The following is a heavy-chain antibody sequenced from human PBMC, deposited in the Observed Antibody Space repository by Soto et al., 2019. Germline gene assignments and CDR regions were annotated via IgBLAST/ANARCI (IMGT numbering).Heavy chain of an antibody. Sequence: QVQLVESGGGLVKPGGSLRLSCAASGFTFSDYYMSWIRQAPGKGLEWVSYISSSSSYTNYADSVKVRFTISRDNAKHSPDLQMHSLRTDDSAVYYCAREEDGRYLVPEYCGMDVGVQGPTVTVSS. D-gene: IGHD3-9*01. V-gene: IGHV3-11*05. CDR1: GFTFSDYY. J-gene: IGHJ6*02. CDR2: ISSSSSYT. CDR3: AREEDGRYLVPEYCGMDV.